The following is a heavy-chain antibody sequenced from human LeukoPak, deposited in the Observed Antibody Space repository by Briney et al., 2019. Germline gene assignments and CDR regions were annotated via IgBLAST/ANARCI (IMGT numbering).Heavy chain of an antibody. CDR3: ARSYDRRDFDY. Sequence: PGGSLRLSCAASGFTFTSYWIGWVRQMPGKGLEWMGIIYPGDSDTRYSPSFQGQVTISADKSISTAYLQWSSLKASDTAMYYCARSYDRRDFDYWGQGTLVTVSS. J-gene: IGHJ4*02. V-gene: IGHV5-51*01. D-gene: IGHD3-22*01. CDR2: IYPGDSDT. CDR1: GFTFTSYW.